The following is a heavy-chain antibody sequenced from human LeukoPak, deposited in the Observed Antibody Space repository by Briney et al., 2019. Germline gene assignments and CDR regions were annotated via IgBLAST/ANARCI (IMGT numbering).Heavy chain of an antibody. CDR1: GYTFTSYD. J-gene: IGHJ5*02. Sequence: ASVKVSCKASGYTFTSYDINWVRQATGQGLEWMGWMNPNSGNTGYAQKFQGRVTITRNTSISTAYMELSSLRSEDTAVYYCARERRAAALWFDPWGQGTLVTVSS. V-gene: IGHV1-8*03. CDR2: MNPNSGNT. CDR3: ARERRAAALWFDP. D-gene: IGHD6-13*01.